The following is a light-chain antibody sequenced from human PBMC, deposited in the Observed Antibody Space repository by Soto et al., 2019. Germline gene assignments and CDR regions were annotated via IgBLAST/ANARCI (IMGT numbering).Light chain of an antibody. CDR1: SSNIGSNY. J-gene: IGLJ2*01. V-gene: IGLV1-47*01. Sequence: QSVLTQPPSASGTPGQRVTISCSGSSSNIGSNYVYWYQQFPGTAPKLLIYRNNQRPSGVPDRFSGSKSGTSASLAISGLRSEDEADYYCAAWDDSLSALFGGGTQLTVL. CDR3: AAWDDSLSAL. CDR2: RNN.